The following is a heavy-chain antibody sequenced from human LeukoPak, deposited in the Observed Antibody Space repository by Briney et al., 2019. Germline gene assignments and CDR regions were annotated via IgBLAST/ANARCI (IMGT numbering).Heavy chain of an antibody. CDR2: ISGSGGST. CDR3: AKDPLIVVVPAAMEYFDY. CDR1: GFTFSSYA. J-gene: IGHJ4*02. V-gene: IGHV3-23*01. Sequence: GGSLRLSCAASGFTFSSYAMSWVRQAPGRALEGVSVISGSGGSTYYADSVKGRFTFSRDNSKNTLYLQMNSLRAEDTAVYYCAKDPLIVVVPAAMEYFDYWGQGTLVTVSS. D-gene: IGHD2-2*01.